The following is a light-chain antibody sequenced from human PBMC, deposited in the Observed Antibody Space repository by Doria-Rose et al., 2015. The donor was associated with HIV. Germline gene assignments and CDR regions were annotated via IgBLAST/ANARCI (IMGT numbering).Light chain of an antibody. CDR2: RNN. J-gene: IGLJ3*02. Sequence: QSVVTQPPSASETPGQRVTISCSGSSSNIGSNYVYWYQQLPGTAPKLIIYRNNQQPSGVPDRFSGSKSGTSASLAISGLRSEDEADYYCAAWDDSLSGWVFGGGTKLTVL. CDR3: AAWDDSLSGWV. V-gene: IGLV1-47*01. CDR1: SSNIGSNY.